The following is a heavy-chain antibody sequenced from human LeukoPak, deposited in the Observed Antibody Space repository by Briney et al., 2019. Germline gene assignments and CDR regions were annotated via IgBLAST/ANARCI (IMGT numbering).Heavy chain of an antibody. V-gene: IGHV3-30-3*01. Sequence: PGGSLRLSCAASGFTFSSYAMHWVRQAPGKGLEWVAVISYDGSNKYYADSVKGRFTISRDNSKNTLYLQMNSLRAEDTAVYYCAKDTYIVVVPAAIPYDAFDIWGQGTMVTVSS. J-gene: IGHJ3*02. CDR2: ISYDGSNK. CDR3: AKDTYIVVVPAAIPYDAFDI. D-gene: IGHD2-2*02. CDR1: GFTFSSYA.